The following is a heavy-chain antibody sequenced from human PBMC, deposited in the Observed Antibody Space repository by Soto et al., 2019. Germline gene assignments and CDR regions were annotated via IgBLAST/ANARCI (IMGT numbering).Heavy chain of an antibody. Sequence: QLQLQESGPGLVKPSETLSLTCTVSGGSISSSSYYWGWIRQPPGKGLEWIGSIYYSGSTYYNPSLKSRVTISVDTSKNQFSLKLSSVTAADTAVYYCARHGSWNYPHSAFDIWGQGTMVTVSS. CDR3: ARHGSWNYPHSAFDI. CDR2: IYYSGST. CDR1: GGSISSSSYY. J-gene: IGHJ3*02. V-gene: IGHV4-39*01. D-gene: IGHD1-7*01.